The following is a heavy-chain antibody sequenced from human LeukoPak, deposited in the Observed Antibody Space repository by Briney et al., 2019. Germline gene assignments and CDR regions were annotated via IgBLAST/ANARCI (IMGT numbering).Heavy chain of an antibody. CDR2: ISGSGGST. J-gene: IGHJ6*02. CDR1: GFTFSSYA. D-gene: IGHD3-3*01. Sequence: PGGSLRLSCAASGFTFSSYAMSWVRQAPGKGLEWVSAISGSGGSTYYADSVKGRFTISRDNSKNTLYLQMNSLRAEDTAVYHCAKDLTIFGVVTPYGMDVWGQGTTVTVSS. V-gene: IGHV3-23*01. CDR3: AKDLTIFGVVTPYGMDV.